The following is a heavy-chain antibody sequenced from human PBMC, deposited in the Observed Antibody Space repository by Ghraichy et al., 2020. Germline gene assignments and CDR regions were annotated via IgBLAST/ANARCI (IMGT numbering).Heavy chain of an antibody. D-gene: IGHD1-26*01. V-gene: IGHV3-74*01. CDR1: GFSFNNYW. J-gene: IGHJ4*02. CDR3: VRADIGGGSYYSQ. Sequence: GGSLRLSCAASGFSFNNYWMHWVRQAPGKGLVWVSRIYSDGRTDYTDSMKGRFTTSRDNAKSTVYLQMTSLGADDTAVYYCVRADIGGGSYYSQWGQGTLVTVSS. CDR2: IYSDGRT.